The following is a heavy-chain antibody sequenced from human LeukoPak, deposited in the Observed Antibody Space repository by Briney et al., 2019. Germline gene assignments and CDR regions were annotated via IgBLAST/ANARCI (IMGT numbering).Heavy chain of an antibody. Sequence: GGSLRLSCAASGFTFSSYSTNWVRQAPGKGLEWVSSISSSSSYRYYADSVKGRFTISRDNAKNSLYLQMNSLRAEDTAVYYCARQGITGTIDYWGQGTLVTVSS. J-gene: IGHJ4*02. CDR3: ARQGITGTIDY. D-gene: IGHD1-7*01. CDR1: GFTFSSYS. CDR2: ISSSSSYR. V-gene: IGHV3-21*01.